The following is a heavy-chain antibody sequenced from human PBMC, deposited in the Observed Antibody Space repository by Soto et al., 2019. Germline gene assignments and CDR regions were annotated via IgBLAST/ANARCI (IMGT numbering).Heavy chain of an antibody. CDR2: IYYSGST. J-gene: IGHJ4*02. D-gene: IGHD3-10*01. CDR1: GGSISSGDYY. V-gene: IGHV4-30-4*01. Sequence: KPSETLSLTCTVSGGSISSGDYYWSWIRQPPGKGLEWIGYIYYSGSTYYNPSLKSRVTISVDTSKNQFSLKLSSVTAADTAVYYCARVPSRGRPFDYWGQGTLVTVSS. CDR3: ARVPSRGRPFDY.